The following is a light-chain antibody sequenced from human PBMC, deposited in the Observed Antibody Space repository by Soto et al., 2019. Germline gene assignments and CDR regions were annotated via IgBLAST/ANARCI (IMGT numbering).Light chain of an antibody. V-gene: IGLV2-14*01. CDR2: AVS. J-gene: IGLJ1*01. CDR1: SSDVGGYES. CDR3: SSYTSSSPLDV. Sequence: QSALTQAAAVAGSPGQAITIACTGTSSDVGGYESVSWYQPHPGKATHLMIYAVSNRPSGVSTRSSGSTSGNTASLNIYGLEAEDEADYYCSSYTSSSPLDVFGTGTKVTVL.